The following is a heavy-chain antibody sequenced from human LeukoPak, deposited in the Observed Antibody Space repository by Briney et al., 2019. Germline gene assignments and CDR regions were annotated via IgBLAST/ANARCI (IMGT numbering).Heavy chain of an antibody. D-gene: IGHD3-10*01. CDR2: TYYRSKWYN. CDR3: AREDEKVRGVPGFDP. J-gene: IGHJ5*02. V-gene: IGHV6-1*01. CDR1: GDSLSSNSAA. Sequence: SQTLSLTCAISGDSLSSNSAAWHWLRQSPSRGLEWLGSTYYRSKWYNDYAVSVKSRITINPDTSKNQFSLQLNSVTPEDTAVYYCAREDEKVRGVPGFDPWGQGTLVTVSS.